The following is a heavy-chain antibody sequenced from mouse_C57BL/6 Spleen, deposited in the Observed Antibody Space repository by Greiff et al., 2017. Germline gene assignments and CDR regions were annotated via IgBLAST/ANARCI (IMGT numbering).Heavy chain of an antibody. D-gene: IGHD4-1*01. Sequence: VQLQQPGAELVMPGASVKLSCKASGYTFTSYWMHWVKQRPGQGLEWIGEIDPSDSYTNYNQKFKGKSTLTVDKSSSTAYMQLSSLTSEDSAVYYCAKITGTYYAMDYWGQGTSVTVSS. CDR1: GYTFTSYW. J-gene: IGHJ4*01. CDR3: AKITGTYYAMDY. CDR2: IDPSDSYT. V-gene: IGHV1-69*01.